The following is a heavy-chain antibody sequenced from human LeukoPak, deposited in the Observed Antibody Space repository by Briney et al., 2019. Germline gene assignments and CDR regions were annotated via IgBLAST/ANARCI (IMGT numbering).Heavy chain of an antibody. Sequence: GGSLRLSCAASGFTFSSYWMHWVRQAPGKGLVWVSRINSDGSSTNYADSVKGRFTISRDNAKNTLYLQMNSLRAEDTAVYYCARAPLRAHCGGDCLDYWGQGTLVTVSS. D-gene: IGHD2-21*02. CDR1: GFTFSSYW. J-gene: IGHJ4*02. CDR3: ARAPLRAHCGGDCLDY. CDR2: INSDGSST. V-gene: IGHV3-74*01.